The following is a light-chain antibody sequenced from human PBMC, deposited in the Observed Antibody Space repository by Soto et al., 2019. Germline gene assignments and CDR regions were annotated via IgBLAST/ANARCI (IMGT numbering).Light chain of an antibody. CDR3: QRSFSTPLT. CDR1: QSISSY. CDR2: AAH. V-gene: IGKV1-39*01. J-gene: IGKJ4*01. Sequence: DIQMTQAPSSLSASVADRVTSTCRASQSISSYLHWYQQKPGKDPKLLIYAAHSLQSGVPSRFSGSVSVTDFTLTISILQPEDFATYYCQRSFSTPLTFGGETKVEIK.